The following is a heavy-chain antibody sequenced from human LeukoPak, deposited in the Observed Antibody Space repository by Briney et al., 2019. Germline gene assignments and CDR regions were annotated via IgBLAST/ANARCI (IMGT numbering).Heavy chain of an antibody. J-gene: IGHJ6*03. CDR2: IYYTRTT. CDR1: GGSISTSSYY. V-gene: IGHV4-39*07. Sequence: PSETLSLTCTVSGGSISTSSYYWGWIRQSPGKGLEWIGTIYYTRTTYYNPSLNSRVTISLDTSQNQFSLKLNSVTAADTAMYYCARGSGRYYCYMDVWGKGTTVTVSS. CDR3: ARGSGRYYCYMDV. D-gene: IGHD6-25*01.